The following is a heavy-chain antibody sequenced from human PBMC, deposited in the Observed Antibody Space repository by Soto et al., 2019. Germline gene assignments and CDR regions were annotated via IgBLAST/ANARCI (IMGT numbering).Heavy chain of an antibody. CDR1: GGSFSGYY. Sequence: SETLSLTCAVYGGSFSGYYWSWIRQPPGKGLEWIGEINHSGSTNYNPSLKSRVTISVDTSKNQFSLKLSSVTAADTAVYYCARAPHYDILTGYYFDYWGQGTLVTVSS. V-gene: IGHV4-34*01. CDR2: INHSGST. D-gene: IGHD3-9*01. J-gene: IGHJ4*02. CDR3: ARAPHYDILTGYYFDY.